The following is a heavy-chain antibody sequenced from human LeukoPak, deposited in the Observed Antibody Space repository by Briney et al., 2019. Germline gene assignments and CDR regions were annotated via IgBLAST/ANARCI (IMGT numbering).Heavy chain of an antibody. CDR1: GVSVSSDPYY. V-gene: IGHV4-61*01. D-gene: IGHD3-10*01. J-gene: IGHJ4*02. Sequence: SETLSLTCSVPGVSVSSDPYYWAWFRQSPGKGLEWIAYIYYTGITNYDSSLRSRVTLSVDTSKNQFSLKLKSVTSADTAVYYCAVRRGPKFDYWGQGALVIVSS. CDR3: AVRRGPKFDY. CDR2: IYYTGIT.